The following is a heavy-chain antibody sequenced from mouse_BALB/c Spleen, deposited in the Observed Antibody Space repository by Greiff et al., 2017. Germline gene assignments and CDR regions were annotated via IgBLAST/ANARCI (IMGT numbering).Heavy chain of an antibody. CDR1: GFTFSDYY. J-gene: IGHJ4*01. CDR3: ARGNYQDSYAMDY. V-gene: IGHV5-4*02. Sequence: EVKLVASGGGLVKPGGSLKLSCAASGFTFSDYYMYWVRQTPEKRLEWVATISDGGSYTYYLDSVKGRFTISRDNAKNNLYLQMSSLKSEDTAMYYCARGNYQDSYAMDYWGQGTSVTVSS. CDR2: ISDGGSYT. D-gene: IGHD2-1*01.